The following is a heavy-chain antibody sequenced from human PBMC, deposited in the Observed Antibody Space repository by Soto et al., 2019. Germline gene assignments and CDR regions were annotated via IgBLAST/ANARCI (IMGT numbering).Heavy chain of an antibody. CDR3: ARVSEGGSYYGGLDY. CDR1: GFTFRSHG. Sequence: QVQLVESGGGVVQPGRSLRLSCAASGFTFRSHGMHWVRQAPGKRLEWVAVIWYDGNIKYYADSVKGRFTISRDNSKNTLFLQMYSLRAEDTAVYYCARVSEGGSYYGGLDYWGQGTLVTVSS. D-gene: IGHD1-26*01. V-gene: IGHV3-33*01. J-gene: IGHJ4*02. CDR2: IWYDGNIK.